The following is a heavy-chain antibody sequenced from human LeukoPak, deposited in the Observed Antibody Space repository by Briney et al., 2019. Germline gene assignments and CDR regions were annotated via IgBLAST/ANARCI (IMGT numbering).Heavy chain of an antibody. J-gene: IGHJ4*02. V-gene: IGHV3-7*01. CDR1: GFTFSNYW. D-gene: IGHD3-3*01. CDR2: IKEDGSEK. Sequence: GGSLRLSCAASGFTFSNYWMSWVRQAPGKGLEWVANIKEDGSEKYSLDPVKGRFTVSRDNVKNSLYLQINNLRVEDTAIYYCARSGSSVFWYWGQGTLVTVSS. CDR3: ARSGSSVFWY.